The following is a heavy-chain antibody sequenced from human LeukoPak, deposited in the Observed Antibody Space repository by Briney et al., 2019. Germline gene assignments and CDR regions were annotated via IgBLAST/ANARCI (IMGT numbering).Heavy chain of an antibody. D-gene: IGHD3-22*01. Sequence: PGGSLRLSCAASGFTFSSYSMNWVRQAPGKGLEWVSSISSSSSYIYYADSVKGRFTTSRDNAKNSLYLQMNSLRAEDTAVYYCARVGYYYDSSGYYYYFDYWGQGTLVTVSS. V-gene: IGHV3-21*01. J-gene: IGHJ4*02. CDR2: ISSSSSYI. CDR3: ARVGYYYDSSGYYYYFDY. CDR1: GFTFSSYS.